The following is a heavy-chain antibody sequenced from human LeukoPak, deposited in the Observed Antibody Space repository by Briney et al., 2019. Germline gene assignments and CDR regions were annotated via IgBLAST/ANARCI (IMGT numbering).Heavy chain of an antibody. CDR1: GYTFKAYG. Sequence: ASVKVSCKASGYTFKAYGISWVRQAPGQGLEGMGRISGYNGNTNYAQKLQDRVTMTTDTSTSTAYMELRSLTSDDTAMYYCARVWSPFDIIPNGLDVWGHGTTVTVSS. CDR2: ISGYNGNT. J-gene: IGHJ6*02. CDR3: ARVWSPFDIIPNGLDV. V-gene: IGHV1-18*01. D-gene: IGHD3-3*01.